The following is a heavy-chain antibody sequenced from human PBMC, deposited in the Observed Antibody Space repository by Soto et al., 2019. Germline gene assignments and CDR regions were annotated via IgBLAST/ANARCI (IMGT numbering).Heavy chain of an antibody. J-gene: IGHJ5*02. CDR3: AHIPNYYLYDCFDP. CDR1: GFSLTTRGVG. Sequence: QITLKESGPTLVKPTQTLTLTCTFSGFSLTTRGVGVGWIRQPPGKALECLALIYWDDDKRYSPSLQSRLSSTKDTTKNQVVLTMANVDPVDTATYYCAHIPNYYLYDCFDPWGQGTLVSVSS. D-gene: IGHD3-10*01. V-gene: IGHV2-5*02. CDR2: IYWDDDK.